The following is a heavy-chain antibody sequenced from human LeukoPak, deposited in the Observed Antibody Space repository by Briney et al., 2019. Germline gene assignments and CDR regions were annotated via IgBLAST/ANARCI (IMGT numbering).Heavy chain of an antibody. V-gene: IGHV3-74*01. CDR1: GFTFSSFW. CDR3: TRGGGYFDY. D-gene: IGHD3-16*01. CDR2: INSDGSST. J-gene: IGHJ4*02. Sequence: PGGSLRLSCAASGFTFSSFWMHWVRQAPGKGLVWVSRINSDGSSTTYADSVKGRFTISRDNAKNTLYVQINSLRGEDTAVYYCTRGGGYFDYWGQGALVTVSS.